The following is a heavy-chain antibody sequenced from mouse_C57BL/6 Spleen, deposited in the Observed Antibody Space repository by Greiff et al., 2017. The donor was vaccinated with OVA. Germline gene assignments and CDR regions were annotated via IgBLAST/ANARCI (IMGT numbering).Heavy chain of an antibody. CDR3: ARLITTVVATGYFDV. D-gene: IGHD1-1*01. V-gene: IGHV5-9*04. Sequence: EVKLVESGGGLVKPGGSLKLSCAASGFTFSSYTMSWVRQTPEQRLEWVATISGGGGNTYYPDSVKGRFTISRDNAKNTLYLQMSSLRSEDTAVYYCARLITTVVATGYFDVWGTGTTVTVSS. CDR1: GFTFSSYT. CDR2: ISGGGGNT. J-gene: IGHJ1*03.